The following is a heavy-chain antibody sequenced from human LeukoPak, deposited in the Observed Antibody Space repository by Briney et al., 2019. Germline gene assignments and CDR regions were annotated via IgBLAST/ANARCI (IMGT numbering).Heavy chain of an antibody. CDR3: AKDGTWIQLWLAY. CDR1: GLTFNSYA. CDR2: ISGSGGST. Sequence: SGGSLRLSCAASGLTFNSYAMSWVRQAPGKGLEWVSAISGSGGSTYYADSVKGRFTMSRDNSKNTLYLQMNSLRAEDTAVYYCAKDGTWIQLWLAYWGQGTLVTVSS. D-gene: IGHD5-18*01. V-gene: IGHV3-23*01. J-gene: IGHJ4*02.